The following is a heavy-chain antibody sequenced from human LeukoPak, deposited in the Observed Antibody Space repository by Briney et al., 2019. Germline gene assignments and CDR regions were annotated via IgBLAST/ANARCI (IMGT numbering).Heavy chain of an antibody. V-gene: IGHV3-21*04. CDR3: AKDRGWNDVGAFDI. CDR1: GFTFSSYS. J-gene: IGHJ3*02. Sequence: GGSLRLSCAASGFTFSSYSMNWVRQAPGKGLEWVSSISGNGHYIHYADSVKGRFTISRDNAKNSLYLQMNSLRAEDTALYYCAKDRGWNDVGAFDIWGQGTMVTISS. D-gene: IGHD1-1*01. CDR2: ISGNGHYI.